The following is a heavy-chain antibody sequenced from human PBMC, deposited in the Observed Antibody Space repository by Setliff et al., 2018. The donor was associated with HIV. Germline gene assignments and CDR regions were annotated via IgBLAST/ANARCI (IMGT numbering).Heavy chain of an antibody. Sequence: SETLSLTCTVSGGSISSTNYYWGWIRQTPGKGLEWIGSIYYSGTTYYNPSLKSRVTMSVDTSTSRLSLKVHSVTAADTAMYYCARGSHGTSWTDYWGHGTLVTVSS. D-gene: IGHD6-13*01. V-gene: IGHV4-39*07. CDR3: ARGSHGTSWTDY. CDR1: GGSISSTNYY. CDR2: IYYSGTT. J-gene: IGHJ4*01.